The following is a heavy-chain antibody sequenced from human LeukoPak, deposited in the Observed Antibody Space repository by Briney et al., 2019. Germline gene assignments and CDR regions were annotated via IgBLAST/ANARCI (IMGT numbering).Heavy chain of an antibody. CDR1: GGSISSGSYY. V-gene: IGHV4-61*02. CDR3: ARNVVVPAAIEHHAAFDI. D-gene: IGHD2-2*01. Sequence: PSQTLSLTCTVSGGSISSGSYYWSWIRQPAGKGLEWIGRIYTSGSTNYNPSLKSRVTISVDTSKNQFSLKLSSVTAADTAVYYCARNVVVPAAIEHHAAFDIWGQGTMVTVS. CDR2: IYTSGST. J-gene: IGHJ3*02.